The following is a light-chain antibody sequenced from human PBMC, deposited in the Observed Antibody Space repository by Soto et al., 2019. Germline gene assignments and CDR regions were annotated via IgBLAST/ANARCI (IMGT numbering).Light chain of an antibody. J-gene: IGKJ1*01. CDR3: QQSYTTPWT. V-gene: IGKV1-39*01. CDR1: QSFTIS. Sequence: DIQMTQSPSSLSASVGDRVTNNCRASQSFTISLNWYQQRLGKAPKLLISAASTLQSGVPSRFSGSGSESATDFTLTISSLQPEDSATYYCQQSYTTPWTFGQGTKVDIK. CDR2: AAS.